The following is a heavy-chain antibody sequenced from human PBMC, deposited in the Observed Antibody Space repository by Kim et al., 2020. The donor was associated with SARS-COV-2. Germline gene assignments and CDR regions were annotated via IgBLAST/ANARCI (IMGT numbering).Heavy chain of an antibody. CDR3: ARDPAPGGSYYYGWFDP. V-gene: IGHV3-7*01. J-gene: IGHJ5*02. CDR2: IKQDGSEK. Sequence: GGSLRLSCAASGFTFSSYWMSWVRQAPGKGLEWVANIKQDGSEKYYVDSVKGRFTISRDNAKNSLYLQMNSLRAEDTAVYYCARDPAPGGSYYYGWFDPWGQGTLVTVSS. CDR1: GFTFSSYW. D-gene: IGHD1-26*01.